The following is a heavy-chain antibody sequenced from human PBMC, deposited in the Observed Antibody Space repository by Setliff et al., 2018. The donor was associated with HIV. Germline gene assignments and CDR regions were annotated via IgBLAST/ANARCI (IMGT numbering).Heavy chain of an antibody. D-gene: IGHD3-22*01. CDR1: GGSFSGHS. Sequence: ASETLSLTCAVYGGSFSGHSWTWIRQPPGKGLEWIGSIYYSGSTYYNPSLKSRVTISVDTSKNQFSLKLSSVTAADTAVYYCATDYGDRSGFYWDWGQGTPVTVSS. V-gene: IGHV4-34*01. CDR3: ATDYGDRSGFYWD. J-gene: IGHJ4*02. CDR2: IYYSGST.